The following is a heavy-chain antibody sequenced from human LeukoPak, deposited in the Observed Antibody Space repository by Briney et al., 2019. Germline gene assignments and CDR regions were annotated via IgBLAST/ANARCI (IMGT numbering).Heavy chain of an antibody. V-gene: IGHV3-23*01. CDR1: GFTFSTYA. CDR3: AKLPRGYCSSTSCSYFDY. CDR2: ISASGGTT. J-gene: IGHJ4*02. D-gene: IGHD2-2*01. Sequence: GGSLRLSCAASGFTFSTYAMNWVRQAPGKGLEWVSAISASGGTTYYADSVKGRFTISRDNSKNTLYLQMNSLRAEDTAVYYCAKLPRGYCSSTSCSYFDYWGQGTLVTVSS.